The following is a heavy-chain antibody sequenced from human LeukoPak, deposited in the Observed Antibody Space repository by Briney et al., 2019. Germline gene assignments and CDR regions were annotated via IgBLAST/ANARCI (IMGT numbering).Heavy chain of an antibody. CDR3: AKSGLSRFDY. D-gene: IGHD4/OR15-4a*01. V-gene: IGHV3-23*01. CDR2: ISGSGGSGSGGST. Sequence: GGSLRLSCAASGFTFSRNGMHWVRQAPGKGLEWVSGISGSGGSGSGGSTYYANSVKGRFTISRDNSKNTLYLQMNSLRADDTAVYYCAKSGLSRFDYWGQGTLVTVSS. J-gene: IGHJ4*02. CDR1: GFTFSRNG.